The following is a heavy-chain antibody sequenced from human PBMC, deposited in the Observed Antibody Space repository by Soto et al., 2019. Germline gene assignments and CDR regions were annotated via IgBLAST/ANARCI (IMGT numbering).Heavy chain of an antibody. V-gene: IGHV4-39*01. CDR1: GLPHTSTSYH. CDR3: ARHTPAISISDH. CDR2: IYYSGSP. J-gene: IGHJ4*02. Sequence: AAPLSLACSVSGLPHTSTSYHSACTRQPPGKGLEWIGSIYYSGSPYYNPSLKSRVTISVDTSKNQFSLKLSSVTAADTAVYYCARHTPAISISDHWGQGTLVTVS. D-gene: IGHD2-15*01.